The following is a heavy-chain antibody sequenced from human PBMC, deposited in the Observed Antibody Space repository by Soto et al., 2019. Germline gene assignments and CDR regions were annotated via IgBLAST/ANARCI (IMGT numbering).Heavy chain of an antibody. Sequence: PGGSLRLSCVASGFFLSNYGMHWVRQAPGKGLEWVAVISYDGSNKYYADSVKGRFTISRDNSKNTLYLQMNSLRAEDTAVYYCAKTARYCSSTSCYVGSAEYFQHWGQGTLVTVSS. J-gene: IGHJ1*01. D-gene: IGHD2-2*01. CDR1: GFFLSNYG. CDR2: ISYDGSNK. CDR3: AKTARYCSSTSCYVGSAEYFQH. V-gene: IGHV3-30*18.